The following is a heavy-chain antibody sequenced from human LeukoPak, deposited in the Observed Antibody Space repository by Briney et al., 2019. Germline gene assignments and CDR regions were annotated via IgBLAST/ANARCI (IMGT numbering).Heavy chain of an antibody. CDR2: ISGSGGST. CDR3: ARMGIRDALDN. Sequence: QAGGSLRLSCAASGFTFSSYAMSWVRQAPGKGLVWGSAISGSGGSTYYADSVKGRFTISRDNSKNTLYLAKKSLRAVGTAVTDCARMGIRDALDNWGQGTMVTVSS. J-gene: IGHJ3*02. D-gene: IGHD7-27*01. V-gene: IGHV3-23*01. CDR1: GFTFSSYA.